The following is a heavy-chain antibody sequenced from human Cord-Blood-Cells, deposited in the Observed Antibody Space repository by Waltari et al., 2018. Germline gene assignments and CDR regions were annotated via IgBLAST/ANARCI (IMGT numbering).Heavy chain of an antibody. CDR3: ARADILTGYLFDY. CDR2: ISYDGSNK. J-gene: IGHJ4*02. Sequence: QVQLVESGGGVVQPGRSLRLSCAASGFTFSSYARHRVRQAPGKGLEWVAVISYDGSNKYYADSVKGRFTISRDNSKNTLYLQMNSLRAEDTAVYYCARADILTGYLFDYWGQGTLVTVSS. D-gene: IGHD3-9*01. CDR1: GFTFSSYA. V-gene: IGHV3-30*04.